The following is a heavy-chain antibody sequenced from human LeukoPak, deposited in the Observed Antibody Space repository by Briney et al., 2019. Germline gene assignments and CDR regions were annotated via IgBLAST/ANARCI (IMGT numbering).Heavy chain of an antibody. J-gene: IGHJ5*02. Sequence: ASVKVSCKASGYTFTSYGISWVRQAPGQGLEWMGWISAYNGNTNYAQKLQGRVTMTTDTSTSTAYMELRSLRSDDTAVYYCARDLEKYSSTSVSFDPWGQGTLVTVSS. CDR2: ISAYNGNT. D-gene: IGHD6-13*01. CDR3: ARDLEKYSSTSVSFDP. CDR1: GYTFTSYG. V-gene: IGHV1-18*01.